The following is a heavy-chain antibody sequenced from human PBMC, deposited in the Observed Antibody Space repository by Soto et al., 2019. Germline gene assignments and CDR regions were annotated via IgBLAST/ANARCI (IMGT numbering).Heavy chain of an antibody. J-gene: IGHJ6*02. Sequence: GGAPRPSSAATGFTFCVFAITRGRQAPGEGLGWVSAVTANGGSTYSADSVKGRFTISRDNSKNTLFLQMNSLRAEDTAVYYCASLGVGDWANYYYYYGMDVWGQGTTVTVSS. V-gene: IGHV3-23*01. CDR2: VTANGGST. CDR1: GFTFCVFA. D-gene: IGHD2-21*02. CDR3: ASLGVGDWANYYYYYGMDV.